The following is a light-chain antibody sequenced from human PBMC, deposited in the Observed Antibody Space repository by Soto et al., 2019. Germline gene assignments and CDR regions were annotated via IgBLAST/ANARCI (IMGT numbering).Light chain of an antibody. CDR1: QTISSW. Sequence: DIQMTQPPSTLSGSVGDRVTITCRASQTISSWLAWYQQKPGKAPKLLIYKASTLKSGVPSRFSGSGSGTEFRLTISSLQPDDFATYYCQQYKAFGQGTKVDIK. J-gene: IGKJ1*01. CDR3: QQYKA. CDR2: KAS. V-gene: IGKV1-5*03.